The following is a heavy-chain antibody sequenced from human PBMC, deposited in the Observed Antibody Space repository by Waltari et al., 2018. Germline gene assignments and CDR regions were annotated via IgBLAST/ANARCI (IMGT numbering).Heavy chain of an antibody. V-gene: IGHV4-30-2*01. CDR2: IYHTGSA. J-gene: IGHJ6*02. CDR1: GGSIGTGDSS. D-gene: IGHD4-17*01. CDR3: ARTGTTVTSVLYAMDV. Sequence: QLQLQESGSGLVKPSQTLSLTCAVSGGSIGTGDSSWSWIRQPPGKGLEWIGYIYHTGSAFYNPSLKGRVTITVDRSKNQFSLNLESVTAADTAVYFCARTGTTVTSVLYAMDVWGQGTTVTVTS.